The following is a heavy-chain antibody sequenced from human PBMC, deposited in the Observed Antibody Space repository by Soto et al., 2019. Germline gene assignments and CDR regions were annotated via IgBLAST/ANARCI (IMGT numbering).Heavy chain of an antibody. V-gene: IGHV2-5*01. Sequence: QITLKESGPTRVKPTQTLALTCNFSGFSLSTSGVGVGWIRQPPGKALECLALIYWYDDKRYNPTLKTRLTITKDTTENQVVLTMTHMDPVDTATYYCAHRAVYSGSYWDGGYFDYWGQGSLVTISA. D-gene: IGHD1-26*01. CDR1: GFSLSTSGVG. CDR3: AHRAVYSGSYWDGGYFDY. CDR2: IYWYDDK. J-gene: IGHJ4*02.